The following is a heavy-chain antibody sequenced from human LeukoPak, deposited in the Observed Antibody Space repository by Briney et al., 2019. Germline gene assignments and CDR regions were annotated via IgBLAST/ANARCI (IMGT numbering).Heavy chain of an antibody. Sequence: GGSLRLSCAASGFTFSSYWMNWVRQAPGKGLVWVSRIASDGSSTTYADSVKGRFSISRDNAKNTLYLQMNSLRVEDTAVYYCARGRGPYGWFDPWGQGTLVTVSS. D-gene: IGHD3-10*01. J-gene: IGHJ5*02. V-gene: IGHV3-74*01. CDR3: ARGRGPYGWFDP. CDR1: GFTFSSYW. CDR2: IASDGSST.